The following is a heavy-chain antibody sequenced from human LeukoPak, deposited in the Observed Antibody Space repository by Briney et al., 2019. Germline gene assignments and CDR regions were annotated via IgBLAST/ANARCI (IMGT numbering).Heavy chain of an antibody. D-gene: IGHD1-26*01. CDR1: GFTFSSYA. Sequence: PGGSLRLSCAASGFTFSSYAMHWVRQAPGEGLEWVANIKQDGSEKYYVDSVKGRFTISRDNAKNSLYLQMNSLRAEDTAVYYCARDFLVGALDYWGQGTLVTVSS. V-gene: IGHV3-7*01. CDR2: IKQDGSEK. J-gene: IGHJ4*02. CDR3: ARDFLVGALDY.